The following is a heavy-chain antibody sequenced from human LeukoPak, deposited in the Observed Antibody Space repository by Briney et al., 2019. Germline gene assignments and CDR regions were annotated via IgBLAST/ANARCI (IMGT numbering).Heavy chain of an antibody. V-gene: IGHV4-4*07. CDR3: AREGHIAAVGTFDY. CDR1: GGSISSYY. Sequence: PSETLSLTCTVSGGSISSYYWSWIRQPAGKGLEWIGRIYTSGSTNYNPSLKSRVTMSVDTSKNQFSLKLSSVTAADTAVYYCAREGHIAAVGTFDYWGQGTLVTVSS. CDR2: IYTSGST. D-gene: IGHD6-13*01. J-gene: IGHJ4*02.